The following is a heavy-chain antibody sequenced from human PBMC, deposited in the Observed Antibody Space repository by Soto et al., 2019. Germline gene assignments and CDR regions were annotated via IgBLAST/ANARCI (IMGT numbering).Heavy chain of an antibody. J-gene: IGHJ5*01. CDR3: ARGTGYSSSWYVFWFDS. D-gene: IGHD6-13*01. V-gene: IGHV4-39*01. Sequence: SEPLPLTSTVSGGTIRSRSYYWGRIRQPPGKGLEWIGSIYYSGSTYYNPSLKSRVTISVDTSKNQFSLKLSSVTAADTAVYYCARGTGYSSSWYVFWFDSWGQGTLVTVSS. CDR2: IYYSGST. CDR1: GGTIRSRSYY.